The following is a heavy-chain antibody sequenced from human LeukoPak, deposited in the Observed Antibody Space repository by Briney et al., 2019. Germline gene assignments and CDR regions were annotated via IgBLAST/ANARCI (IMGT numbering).Heavy chain of an antibody. Sequence: SETLSLTCAVYGESFSGYYWSWIRQPPGKGLEWIGEINHSGSTNYNPSLKSRVTISVDTSKNQFSLKLSSVTAADTAVYYCASSYFPAGVYYFDYWGQGTLVTVSS. J-gene: IGHJ4*02. CDR2: INHSGST. CDR3: ASSYFPAGVYYFDY. CDR1: GESFSGYY. D-gene: IGHD7-27*01. V-gene: IGHV4-34*01.